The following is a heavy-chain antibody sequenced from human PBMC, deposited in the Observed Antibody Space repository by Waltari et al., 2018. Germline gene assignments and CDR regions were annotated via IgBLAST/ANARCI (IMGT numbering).Heavy chain of an antibody. J-gene: IGHJ4*02. V-gene: IGHV3-72*01. CDR3: ARSNSYSPFDY. CDR1: GFTFRYPY. Sequence: EVQLVASGGGLVQHAGSLRLSCAASGFTFRYPYMDWVRQAPGKGLEWVGRIRNRGNSYTTEYAASGKGRFTISRDDSKNSLYLQMNSLETEDTAVYYCARSNSYSPFDYWGQGILVTVSS. CDR2: IRNRGNSYTT. D-gene: IGHD3-16*02.